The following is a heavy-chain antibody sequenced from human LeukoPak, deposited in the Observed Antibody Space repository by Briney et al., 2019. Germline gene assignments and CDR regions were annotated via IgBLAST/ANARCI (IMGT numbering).Heavy chain of an antibody. CDR2: IYHSGST. J-gene: IGHJ2*01. D-gene: IGHD5-24*01. CDR1: GYSISSGYY. V-gene: IGHV4-38-2*02. CDR3: ARDKPRWLQRTKDWYFDL. Sequence: SETLSLTCAVSGYSISSGYYWGWIRQPPGKGLEWIGSIYHSGSTYYNPSLKSRVTISVDTSKNQFSLKLSSVTAADTAVYYCARDKPRWLQRTKDWYFDLWGRGTLVTVSS.